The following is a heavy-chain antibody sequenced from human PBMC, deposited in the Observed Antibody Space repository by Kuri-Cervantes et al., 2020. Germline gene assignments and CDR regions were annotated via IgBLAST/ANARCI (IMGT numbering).Heavy chain of an antibody. V-gene: IGHV3-15*01. D-gene: IGHD1-14*01. Sequence: GGSLRLSCAASGFTFSNAWMSWVRQAPGKGLEWVGRIKSKTGGGTTDYAAPVKGRFTISRDDSKNTLYLQMNSLKTEDTAVYYCTTTGRYWGQGTLVTVSS. CDR1: GFTFSNAW. CDR2: IKSKTGGGTT. CDR3: TTTGRY. J-gene: IGHJ4*02.